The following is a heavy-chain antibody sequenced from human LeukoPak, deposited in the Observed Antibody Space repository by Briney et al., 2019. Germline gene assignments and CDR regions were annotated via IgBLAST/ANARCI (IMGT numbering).Heavy chain of an antibody. J-gene: IGHJ4*02. Sequence: ASVKVSCKASGYTFTNYALSWVRQAPGQGLEWMGWIRAYNGNTHYAQKFQGRVTMNTDTSTSTAYVELRSLRSDGTAVYYCARDRVAGAFYFDYWGQGTLVTVSS. D-gene: IGHD6-19*01. CDR3: ARDRVAGAFYFDY. CDR1: GYTFTNYA. V-gene: IGHV1-18*04. CDR2: IRAYNGNT.